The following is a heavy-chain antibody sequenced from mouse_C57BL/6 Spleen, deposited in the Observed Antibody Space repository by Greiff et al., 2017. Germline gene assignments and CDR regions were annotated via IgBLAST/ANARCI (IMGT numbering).Heavy chain of an antibody. CDR1: GFSLTSYG. CDR2: IWSGGST. J-gene: IGHJ4*01. CDR3: ARRGATVEGYYYAMDY. V-gene: IGHV2-2*01. D-gene: IGHD1-1*01. Sequence: QVQLQQSGPGLVQPSQSLSITCTVSGFSLTSYGVHWVRQSPGKGLEWLGVIWSGGSTDYNAAFISRLSISKDNSKSQVFFKMNSLQADDTAIYYCARRGATVEGYYYAMDYWGQGTSVTVSS.